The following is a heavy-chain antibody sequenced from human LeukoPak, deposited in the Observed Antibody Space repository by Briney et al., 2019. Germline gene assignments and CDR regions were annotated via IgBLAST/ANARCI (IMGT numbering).Heavy chain of an antibody. D-gene: IGHD1-1*01. V-gene: IGHV4-34*01. CDR3: ARQDDGY. CDR1: GFTFSSYA. Sequence: GSLRLSCAASGFTFSSYAMSWVRQPPGKGLEWIGEINHSGSTNYNPSLKSRVTISVDTSKNQFSLKLSSVTAADTAVYYCARQDDGYWGQGTLVTVSS. CDR2: INHSGST. J-gene: IGHJ4*02.